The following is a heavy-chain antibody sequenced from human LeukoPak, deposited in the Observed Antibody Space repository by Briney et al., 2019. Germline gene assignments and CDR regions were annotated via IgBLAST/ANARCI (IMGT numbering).Heavy chain of an antibody. J-gene: IGHJ4*02. V-gene: IGHV4-31*03. CDR1: GGSISSGGYY. CDR2: IYYSGST. CDR3: ARVDGGYYYDSSGYYFDY. Sequence: PSETLSLTCTVSGGSISSGGYYWSWIRQQPGKGLEWIGYIYYSGSTYYNPSLKSRVTISVDTSKNQFSLKLSSVTAADTAVYYCARVDGGYYYDSSGYYFDYWGQGTLVTASS. D-gene: IGHD3-22*01.